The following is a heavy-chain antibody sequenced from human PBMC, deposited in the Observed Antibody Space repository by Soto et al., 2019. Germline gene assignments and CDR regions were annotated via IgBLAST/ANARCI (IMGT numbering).Heavy chain of an antibody. D-gene: IGHD1-7*01. V-gene: IGHV1-3*01. J-gene: IGHJ6*03. Sequence: QVQLVQSGAEVKKPGASVKVSCKASGYTFTSYAMHWVRQAPGQRLEWMGWINAGNGNTKYSQKFQGRVTITRDTSASTAYMELSSLRSEDTAVYYCASCITGTTWYYYYYMDVWGKGTTVTVSS. CDR2: INAGNGNT. CDR3: ASCITGTTWYYYYYMDV. CDR1: GYTFTSYA.